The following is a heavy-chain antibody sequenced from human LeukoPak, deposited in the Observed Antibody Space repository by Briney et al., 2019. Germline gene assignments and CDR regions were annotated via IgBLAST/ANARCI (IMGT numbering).Heavy chain of an antibody. D-gene: IGHD2-2*01. CDR1: GFTFSDYY. J-gene: IGHJ5*02. Sequence: GGSLRLSCAASGFTFSDYYMNWVRQAPGKGLEWVSSISSSSSYIYYADSVKGRFTISRDNAKNSLYLQMNSLRAEDTAVYYCARDRVVDIVVVPAAHGWFDPWGQGTLVTVSS. CDR3: ARDRVVDIVVVPAAHGWFDP. V-gene: IGHV3-21*01. CDR2: ISSSSSYI.